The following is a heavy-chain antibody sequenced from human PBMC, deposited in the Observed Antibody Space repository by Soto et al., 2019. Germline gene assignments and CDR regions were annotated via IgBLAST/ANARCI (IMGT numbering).Heavy chain of an antibody. CDR1: GFTFSTYD. D-gene: IGHD1-26*01. J-gene: IGHJ6*02. CDR3: ARAYLGRLPRRADYYYALDV. Sequence: GGSLGLSCAASGFTFSTYDMHWVRQVPGKGLEWVSAIGSAHDPYYLGSVKGRFSISRENAKNSLYLQMNSLTTGDTAVYYCARAYLGRLPRRADYYYALDVWGQGTTVTVSS. CDR2: IGSAHDP. V-gene: IGHV3-13*05.